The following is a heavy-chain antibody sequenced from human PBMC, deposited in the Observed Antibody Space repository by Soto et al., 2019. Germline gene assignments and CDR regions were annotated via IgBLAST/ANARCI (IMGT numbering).Heavy chain of an antibody. J-gene: IGHJ5*02. V-gene: IGHV4-30-4*01. Sequence: SETLSLTCPVAGGFISTGDYYWSLIRQPPGKGLEWIGSIYYSGSTLDNPSLKSRVTISVDTSKNQFSLRLTSVTAAETAVYYCVRAGIAAPGATPAFDPWRQGTLVTVSS. CDR1: GGFISTGDYY. D-gene: IGHD6-13*01. CDR2: IYYSGST. CDR3: VRAGIAAPGATPAFDP.